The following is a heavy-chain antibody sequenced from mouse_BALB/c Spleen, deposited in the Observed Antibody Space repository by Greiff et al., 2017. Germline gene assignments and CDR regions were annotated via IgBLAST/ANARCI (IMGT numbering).Heavy chain of an antibody. V-gene: IGHV3-1*02. D-gene: IGHD2-14*01. J-gene: IGHJ3*01. CDR3: AIYYRYWFAH. CDR1: GYSITSGYS. CDR2: IHYSGST. Sequence: DVQLQESGPDLVKPSQSLSLTCTVTGYSITSGYSWHWIRQVPGNKLEWMGYIHYSGSTNYNPSLKSRISITRDTSKNQFFLQLNSVTTEDTATYYCAIYYRYWFAHWGQGTLVTVSA.